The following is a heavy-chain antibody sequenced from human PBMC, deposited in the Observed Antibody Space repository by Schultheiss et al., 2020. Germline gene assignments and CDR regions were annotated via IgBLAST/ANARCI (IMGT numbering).Heavy chain of an antibody. J-gene: IGHJ4*02. CDR2: IRYDGSNK. Sequence: GGSLRLSCAASGFTFSSYGMHWVRQAPGKGLEWVAFIRYDGSNKYYADSVKGRFTISRDNSKNTLYLQMNSLRAEDTAVYYCARARFYGSEPDYWGQGTLVTVSS. CDR3: ARARFYGSEPDY. CDR1: GFTFSSYG. D-gene: IGHD3-10*01. V-gene: IGHV3-30*02.